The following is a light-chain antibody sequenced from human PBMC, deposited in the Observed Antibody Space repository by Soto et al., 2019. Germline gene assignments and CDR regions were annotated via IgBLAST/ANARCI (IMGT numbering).Light chain of an antibody. CDR1: SSDVGGYKY. CDR2: EVT. J-gene: IGLJ2*01. Sequence: QSALTQPPSASGSPGQSVTISCTGTSSDVGGYKYVSWYQQHPGKAPKLMIYEVTKRPSGVPDRFSGSKSGNTASLTVSGLQAEDEADYYCSSYAGSNNLFGGGTKLTVL. CDR3: SSYAGSNNL. V-gene: IGLV2-8*01.